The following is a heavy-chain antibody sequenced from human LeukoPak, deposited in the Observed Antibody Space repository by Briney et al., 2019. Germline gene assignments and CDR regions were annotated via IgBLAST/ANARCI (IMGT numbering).Heavy chain of an antibody. CDR2: IIPIFGTA. CDR1: GGTFISYA. D-gene: IGHD3-10*01. Sequence: SVKVSCKASGGTFISYAISWVRQAPGQGLEWMGGIIPIFGTANYAQTFQGRVTITTDESTSTAYMGLSSLKSEDTGVYYCASNTLVRGVIVDYWGPGILVTVSS. V-gene: IGHV1-69*05. CDR3: ASNTLVRGVIVDY. J-gene: IGHJ4*02.